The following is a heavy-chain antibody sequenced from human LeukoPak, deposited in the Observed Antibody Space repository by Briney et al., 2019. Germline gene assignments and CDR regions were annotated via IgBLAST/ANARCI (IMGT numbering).Heavy chain of an antibody. CDR3: AREGGRGIDY. Sequence: PETLSLTCTVSGGSISSHYWSWIRQPPGKGLEWIGYIYYSGSTNYNPSLKSRVTISVDTSKNQFSLKLSSVAAADTAVYYCAREGGRGIDYWGQGTLVTVSS. D-gene: IGHD3-16*01. CDR2: IYYSGST. J-gene: IGHJ4*02. CDR1: GGSISSHY. V-gene: IGHV4-59*11.